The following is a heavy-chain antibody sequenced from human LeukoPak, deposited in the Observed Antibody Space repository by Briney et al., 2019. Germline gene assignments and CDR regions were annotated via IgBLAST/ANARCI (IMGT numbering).Heavy chain of an antibody. D-gene: IGHD7-27*01. Sequence: SQTLSLTCTVSGGSISSGSYWGWIRQPPGKGLEWIGSFYHTWSTYYNPSLKSRVTLSGDTSKNQFSLKLSSVTAADTAVYYCARPRSHWGDPDYWGQGTLVTVSS. CDR3: ARPRSHWGDPDY. J-gene: IGHJ4*02. CDR2: FYHTWST. CDR1: GGSISSGSY. V-gene: IGHV4-38-2*02.